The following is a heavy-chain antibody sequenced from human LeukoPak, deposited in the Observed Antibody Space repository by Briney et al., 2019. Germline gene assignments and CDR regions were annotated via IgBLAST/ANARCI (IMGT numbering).Heavy chain of an antibody. D-gene: IGHD3-3*01. J-gene: IGHJ4*02. Sequence: SWIRQPPGKGLEWIARIDWDDDKHYSTSLKTRLTISKDTSKNQVVLTMTNMDPVDTATYYCARSPDDDFWSGYFYYWGQGTLVTVSS. V-gene: IGHV2-70*10. CDR3: ARSPDDDFWSGYFYY. CDR2: IDWDDDK.